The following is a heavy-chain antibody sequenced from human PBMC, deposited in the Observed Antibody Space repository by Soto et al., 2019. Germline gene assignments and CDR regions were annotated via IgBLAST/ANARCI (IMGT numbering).Heavy chain of an antibody. J-gene: IGHJ4*02. D-gene: IGHD3-22*01. CDR2: IWYDGSNK. Sequence: PGGALRLSCAASGFTFSSYGMHWVRQAPGKGLEWVAVIWYDGSNKYYADSVKGRFTTSRDNSKNTLYLQMNSLRAEDTAVYYCARESSGYRFDYWGQGTLVTVSS. CDR3: ARESSGYRFDY. CDR1: GFTFSSYG. V-gene: IGHV3-33*01.